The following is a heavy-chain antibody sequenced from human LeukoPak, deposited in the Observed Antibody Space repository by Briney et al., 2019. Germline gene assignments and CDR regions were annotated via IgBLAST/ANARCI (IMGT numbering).Heavy chain of an antibody. CDR1: GFTFSSYE. J-gene: IGHJ4*02. CDR2: ISSSGSTI. CDR3: AKTAQYSSSWIDC. V-gene: IGHV3-48*03. D-gene: IGHD6-13*01. Sequence: PGRSLRLSCAASGFTFSSYEMNWVRQAPGKGLERVSYISSSGSTIYYADSVKGRFTISRDNAKNSLYLQMNSLRAEDTAVYYCAKTAQYSSSWIDCWGQGTLVTVSS.